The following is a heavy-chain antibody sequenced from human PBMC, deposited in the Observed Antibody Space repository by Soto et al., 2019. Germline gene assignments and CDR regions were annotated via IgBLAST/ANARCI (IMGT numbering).Heavy chain of an antibody. CDR2: ISGGGSYI. CDR1: GFSFSTHS. J-gene: IGHJ6*02. D-gene: IGHD6-19*01. Sequence: EVQLVESGGGLVKPGGSLRLSCAASGFSFSTHSTNWVRQAPGKGLEWVSSISGGGSYIYYADSVKGRFTISRDDAKNALYLQMTRLRVEDTAVYYCARGVSRGSGWYYYGMDVWGQGTTVTVSS. CDR3: ARGVSRGSGWYYYGMDV. V-gene: IGHV3-21*01.